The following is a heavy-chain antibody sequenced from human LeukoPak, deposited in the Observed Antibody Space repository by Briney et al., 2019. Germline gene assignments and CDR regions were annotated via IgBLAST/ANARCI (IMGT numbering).Heavy chain of an antibody. J-gene: IGHJ4*02. D-gene: IGHD3-3*01. V-gene: IGHV4-39*02. CDR2: VFYSGTT. Sequence: ASETLSLTCTVSGGSVSSNNYYWTWLRQPPGMGLQWIGTVFYSGTTYYNPSLKSRATTSVDTSKNQFSLKLSSVTAADTAVYYCARGGIFGVVKKIKNYFDYWGQGTLVTVSS. CDR3: ARGGIFGVVKKIKNYFDY. CDR1: GGSVSSNNYY.